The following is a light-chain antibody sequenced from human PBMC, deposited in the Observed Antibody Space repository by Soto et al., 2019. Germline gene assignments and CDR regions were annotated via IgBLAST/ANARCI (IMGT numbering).Light chain of an antibody. CDR1: QSISGY. J-gene: IGKJ1*01. CDR2: AAD. CDR3: QRSFSSPRT. Sequence: DIQMTQSPSSLSASVGDRVTITCRASQSISGYLNWYQQKPGQAPKVLIYAADTLQSGVPSRFSGSGSGAEFTLNISSLQPEDFATYFCQRSFSSPRTFGQGTKVE. V-gene: IGKV1-39*01.